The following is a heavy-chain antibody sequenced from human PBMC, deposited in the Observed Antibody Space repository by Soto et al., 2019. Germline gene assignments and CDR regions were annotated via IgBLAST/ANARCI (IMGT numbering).Heavy chain of an antibody. CDR3: ARRSSSRTYNWFDP. CDR1: GGSISSGDYY. Sequence: SETLSLTCTVSGGSISSGDYYWSWIRQPPGKGLEWIGYIYYSGSTYYNPSLKSRVTISVDTSKNQFSLKLSSVTAADTAVYYCARRSSSRTYNWFDPWGQGTLVTVSS. J-gene: IGHJ5*02. CDR2: IYYSGST. V-gene: IGHV4-30-4*01. D-gene: IGHD6-13*01.